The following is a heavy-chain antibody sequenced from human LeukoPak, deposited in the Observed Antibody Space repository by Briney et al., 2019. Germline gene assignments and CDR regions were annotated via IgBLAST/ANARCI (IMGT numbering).Heavy chain of an antibody. J-gene: IGHJ4*02. D-gene: IGHD6-19*01. V-gene: IGHV3-9*01. CDR3: AKDISGGYSSGWFNY. Sequence: EAGGSLRLSCAASGFTFDDYAMHWVRQAPGKGLEWVSGISWNSGSIGYADSVKGRFTISRDNAKNSLYLQINSLRAEDTALYYCAKDISGGYSSGWFNYWGQGTLVTVSS. CDR1: GFTFDDYA. CDR2: ISWNSGSI.